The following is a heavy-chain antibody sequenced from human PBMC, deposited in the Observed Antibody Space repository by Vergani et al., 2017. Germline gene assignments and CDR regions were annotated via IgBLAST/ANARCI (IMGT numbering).Heavy chain of an antibody. CDR2: ISWNSGAV. D-gene: IGHD5/OR15-5a*01. CDR3: TKVSVYDHDSAVDGYDPYNGFDL. J-gene: IGHJ3*01. V-gene: IGHV3-9*01. Sequence: EVDLVESGGGLAQPGGSLRLSCEASGITFWKFGMHWVRQGPGKGLEWVSGISWNSGAVGDADTVRGRFTIYRDNAKNSLFLEMNSLRFEDTAVYFCTKVSVYDHDSAVDGYDPYNGFDLWGQGTLVTVSS. CDR1: GITFWKFG.